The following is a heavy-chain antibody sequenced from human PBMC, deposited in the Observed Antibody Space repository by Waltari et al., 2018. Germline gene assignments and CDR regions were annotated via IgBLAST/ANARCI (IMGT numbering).Heavy chain of an antibody. Sequence: EVPLVESGGKLVQPGWPLRLPLEGLGIPFRISCLPWVRQAPGKGLVWVVHINNDGSRTTYADSVRGRFTISRDNARNTLYLQMNSLRVEDTAVYYCARGTVSTTYYGMDVWGQGTTVTVSS. V-gene: IGHV3-74*01. D-gene: IGHD1-1*01. CDR1: GIPFRISC. CDR2: INNDGSRT. CDR3: ARGTVSTTYYGMDV. J-gene: IGHJ6*02.